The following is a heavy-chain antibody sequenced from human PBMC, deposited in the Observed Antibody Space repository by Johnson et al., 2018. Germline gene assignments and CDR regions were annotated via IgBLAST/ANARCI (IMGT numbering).Heavy chain of an antibody. D-gene: IGHD6-19*01. CDR3: TRGHSIGWHGYLAEYFQH. CDR1: GFTFGEYT. CDR2: IRNQAYGETT. J-gene: IGHJ1*01. Sequence: VQLVESGGGLVQPGRSLRLSCTTSGFTFGEYTMSWFRQAPGKGLEWVGFIRNQAYGETTEYAASAKGRFAIPRDDSKSIGYRQRHSLQTEATGVYYWTRGHSIGWHGYLAEYFQHWGRGTLVTVSS. V-gene: IGHV3-49*03.